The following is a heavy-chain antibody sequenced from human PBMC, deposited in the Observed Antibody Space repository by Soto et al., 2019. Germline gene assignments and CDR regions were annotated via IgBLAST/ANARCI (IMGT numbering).Heavy chain of an antibody. V-gene: IGHV2-5*02. D-gene: IGHD3-10*01. CDR2: IYWDDNK. Sequence: QITLKESGPTLVKPTQTLTLTCTFSGFSLSSNGVGVGWIRQSPGTALEWLAVIYWDDNKNYSPSLQSRLTITKDTSKNQVVLTMTNMDPVDTATYYCARKAAGTKANDCWGQGTLVTVSS. CDR1: GFSLSSNGVG. CDR3: ARKAAGTKANDC. J-gene: IGHJ4*02.